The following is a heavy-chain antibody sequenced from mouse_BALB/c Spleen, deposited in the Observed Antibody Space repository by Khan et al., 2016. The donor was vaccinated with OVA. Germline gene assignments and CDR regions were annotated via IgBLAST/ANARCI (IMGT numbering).Heavy chain of an antibody. V-gene: IGHV1S81*02. CDR1: GYTFTSYW. D-gene: IGHD1-1*01. Sequence: QVQLQQPGAELVKAGASVKMSCKASGYTFTSYWMHWVKQRLGQGLEWFGETNPTNGRTYYTEKFKSKATLTVDKSSSTAYMLLSGPTFEDSAVYYCARIKKIVATYFDYWGQGTTLTVSS. CDR2: TNPTNGRT. CDR3: ARIKKIVATYFDY. J-gene: IGHJ2*01.